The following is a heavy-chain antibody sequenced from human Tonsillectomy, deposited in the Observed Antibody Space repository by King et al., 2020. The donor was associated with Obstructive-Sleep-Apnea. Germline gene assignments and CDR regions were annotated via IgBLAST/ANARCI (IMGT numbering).Heavy chain of an antibody. J-gene: IGHJ4*02. CDR3: ARWRGGSGNIDY. D-gene: IGHD3-10*01. CDR1: GGSINSGDYY. V-gene: IGHV4-30-4*01. Sequence: VQLQESGPGLVKPSQTLSLTCTVSGGSINSGDYYWTWIRQPPGKGLEWIGFINHSGSTYFNPSLRSRVTVSIDTSRNQFSLNLNSVTAADTAVYFCARWRGGSGNIDYWGQGILVTVSS. CDR2: INHSGST.